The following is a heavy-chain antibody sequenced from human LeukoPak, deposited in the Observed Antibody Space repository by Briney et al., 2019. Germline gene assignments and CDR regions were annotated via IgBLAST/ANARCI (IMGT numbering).Heavy chain of an antibody. J-gene: IGHJ4*02. V-gene: IGHV1-8*01. Sequence: ASVNVSCTASGYTFTSYDINWVRQAPGQGLEWMGWMNPNSGNTGYAQKFQGRVTVTRDTSTSTVHMELSGLRSEDTAVYYCARDQEGFDYWGQGTLVTVSS. CDR1: GYTFTSYD. CDR2: MNPNSGNT. CDR3: ARDQEGFDY.